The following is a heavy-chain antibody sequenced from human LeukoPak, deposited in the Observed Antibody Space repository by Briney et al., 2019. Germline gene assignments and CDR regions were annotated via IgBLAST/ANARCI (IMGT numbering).Heavy chain of an antibody. CDR1: GFTFSDYY. Sequence: PGGSLRLSCAASGFTFSDYYMTWIRQAPGKGLEWVSYISSSGSAIKYADSVKGRFSISRDNAKNSLYLRMNSLRAEDTAVYYCTAVQMERSSWYDYYYMDVWGKGTTVTVSS. CDR2: ISSSGSAI. D-gene: IGHD1-1*01. CDR3: TAVQMERSSWYDYYYMDV. J-gene: IGHJ6*03. V-gene: IGHV3-11*01.